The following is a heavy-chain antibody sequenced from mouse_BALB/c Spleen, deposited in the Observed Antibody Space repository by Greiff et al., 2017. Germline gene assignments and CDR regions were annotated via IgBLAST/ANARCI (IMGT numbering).Heavy chain of an antibody. CDR1: GFSLTSYG. D-gene: IGHD1-1*01. V-gene: IGHV2-9*02. J-gene: IGHJ2*01. CDR3: ARDRGITTVVARGFDY. Sequence: VQLQESGPGLVQPSQSLSITCTVSGFSLTSYGVHWVRQPPGKGLEWLGVIWAGGSTNYNSALMSRLSISKDNSKSQVFLKMNSLQTDDTAMYYCARDRGITTVVARGFDYWGQGTTLTVSS. CDR2: IWAGGST.